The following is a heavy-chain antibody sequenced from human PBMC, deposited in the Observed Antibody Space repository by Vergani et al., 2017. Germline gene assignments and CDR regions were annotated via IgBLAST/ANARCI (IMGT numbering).Heavy chain of an antibody. CDR1: GGTFSSYA. D-gene: IGHD6-13*01. V-gene: IGHV1-69*04. CDR3: ARVRGLAAAYNWFDP. CDR2: IIPILGIA. Sequence: QVQLVQSGAEVKKPGSSVKVSCKASGGTFSSYAISWVRQAPGQGLEWMGRIIPILGIANYAQKFQGRVTITADKSTSTAYMELSSLRSEDTAVYYCARVRGLAAAYNWFDPWGQGTLSPSPQ. J-gene: IGHJ5*02.